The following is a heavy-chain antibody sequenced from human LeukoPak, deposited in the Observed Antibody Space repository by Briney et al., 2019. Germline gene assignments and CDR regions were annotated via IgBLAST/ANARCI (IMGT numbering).Heavy chain of an antibody. V-gene: IGHV5-51*01. Sequence: GESLKISCKGSGYKFTSYWIGWVRQMPGKGLEWMGIIYPGDSDTRYSPSFQGQVTISADKSISTAYLQWSSLKASDTAMYYCAISSEMATIIFDYWGQGTLVTVSS. D-gene: IGHD5-24*01. CDR2: IYPGDSDT. CDR1: GYKFTSYW. CDR3: AISSEMATIIFDY. J-gene: IGHJ4*02.